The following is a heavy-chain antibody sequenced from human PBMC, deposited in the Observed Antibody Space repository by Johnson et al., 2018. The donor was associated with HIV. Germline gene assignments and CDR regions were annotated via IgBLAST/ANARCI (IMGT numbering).Heavy chain of an antibody. CDR1: GFTFSSYG. CDR3: AKDQWSSRWTNDAFDF. D-gene: IGHD6-13*01. CDR2: IRYDGSNK. J-gene: IGHJ3*01. Sequence: QVQLVESGGGLVQPGGSLRLSCAASGFTFSSYGMHWVRQAPGKGLEWVAFIRYDGSNKYYADSVKGRFTISRDNSKNTLYLQMNSLRAEDTAVYYCAKDQWSSRWTNDAFDFWGQGTMVTVSS. V-gene: IGHV3-30*02.